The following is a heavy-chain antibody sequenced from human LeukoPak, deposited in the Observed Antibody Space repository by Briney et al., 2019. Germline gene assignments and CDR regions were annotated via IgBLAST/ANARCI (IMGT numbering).Heavy chain of an antibody. CDR3: ARDTTRSGSYFDYYYGMDV. J-gene: IGHJ6*02. D-gene: IGHD1-26*01. CDR2: ISAYNCNT. CDR1: GYTFTSYG. V-gene: IGHV1-18*01. Sequence: GASVKVSCKASGYTFTSYGISWVRQAPGQGLEWMGWISAYNCNTNYAQKLQGRVTMTTDTSTSTAYMELRSLRSDDTAVYYCARDTTRSGSYFDYYYGMDVWGQGTTVTVSS.